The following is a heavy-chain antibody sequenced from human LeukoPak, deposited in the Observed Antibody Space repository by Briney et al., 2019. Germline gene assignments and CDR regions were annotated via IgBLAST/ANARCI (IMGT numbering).Heavy chain of an antibody. J-gene: IGHJ4*02. Sequence: ASVKVSFKASGYTFTGYYMHWVRQAPGQGVEGMGWINPNSGGTNYAQKFQGRVTMTRDTSIGTAYMELSRLRSDDTAVYYCARDLIVATPFDYWGQGTLVTVSS. CDR1: GYTFTGYY. CDR2: INPNSGGT. V-gene: IGHV1-2*02. D-gene: IGHD5-12*01. CDR3: ARDLIVATPFDY.